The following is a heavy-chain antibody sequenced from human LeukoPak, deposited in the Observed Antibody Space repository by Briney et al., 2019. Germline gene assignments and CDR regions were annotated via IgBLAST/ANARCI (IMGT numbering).Heavy chain of an antibody. Sequence: SVKVSCTASGYTFTSNYMLWVRQAPGQGLEWMGGIIPIFGTANYAQKFQGRVTITADESTSTAYMELSSLRSEDTAVYYCARRVLAEYYFDYWGQGTLVTVSS. V-gene: IGHV1-69*13. J-gene: IGHJ4*02. CDR1: GYTFTSNY. D-gene: IGHD2/OR15-2a*01. CDR2: IIPIFGTA. CDR3: ARRVLAEYYFDY.